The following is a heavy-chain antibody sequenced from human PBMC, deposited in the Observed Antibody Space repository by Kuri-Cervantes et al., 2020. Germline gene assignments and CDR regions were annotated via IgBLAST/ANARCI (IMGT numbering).Heavy chain of an antibody. Sequence: SETLSLTCTVSGGSISSYYWSWIRQPPGKGLEWTGYIYYSGSTNYNPSLKSRVTISVDTSKNQFSLKLSSVTTADTAVYYCARDLRGGSYFDYWGQGTLVTVSS. CDR3: ARDLRGGSYFDY. V-gene: IGHV4-59*01. J-gene: IGHJ4*02. CDR1: GGSISSYY. CDR2: IYYSGST. D-gene: IGHD1-26*01.